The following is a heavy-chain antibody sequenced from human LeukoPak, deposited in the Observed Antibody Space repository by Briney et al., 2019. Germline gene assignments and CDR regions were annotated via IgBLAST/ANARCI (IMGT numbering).Heavy chain of an antibody. CDR1: VYTFTSYY. V-gene: IGHV1-46*03. CDR2: INPSGGST. D-gene: IGHD3-10*01. CDR3: ARVGVRGVIVYYFDY. J-gene: IGHJ4*02. Sequence: ASVNVSCKASVYTFTSYYMHWVRQAPGQGLEWMGIINPSGGSTSYAQKFQGRVTITRDTSTSTVYMELSSLRSEDTAVYYCARVGVRGVIVYYFDYWGQGTLVTVSS.